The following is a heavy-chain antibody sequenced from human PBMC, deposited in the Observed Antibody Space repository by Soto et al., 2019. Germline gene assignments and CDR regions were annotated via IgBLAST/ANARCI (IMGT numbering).Heavy chain of an antibody. CDR2: IYYSGST. D-gene: IGHD3-22*01. CDR3: ARQRRYYYDSSGYPDY. J-gene: IGHJ4*02. Sequence: PSETLSLTCDVSGGSISNTSYYWGWIRQPPGKGLEWIATIYYSGSTFYNPSLKSRVTISVDTSKNQFFLKLNSVTAADTAVYYCARQRRYYYDSSGYPDYRGQGTLVTVYS. CDR1: GGSISNTSYY. V-gene: IGHV4-39*01.